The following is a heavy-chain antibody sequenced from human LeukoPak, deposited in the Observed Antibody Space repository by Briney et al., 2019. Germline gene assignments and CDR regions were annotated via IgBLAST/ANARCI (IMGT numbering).Heavy chain of an antibody. CDR2: IYPGDSDT. CDR1: GYSFTSYW. J-gene: IGHJ5*02. CDR3: ARHPPRRSQLRDSSWYGWFDP. D-gene: IGHD6-13*01. V-gene: IGHV5-51*01. Sequence: GESLKISCKGSGYSFTSYWIGWVRQMPGKGLEWMGIIYPGDSDTRYSPSFQGQVTISADKSISTAYLQWSSLKASDTAMYYCARHPPRRSQLRDSSWYGWFDPWGQGTLVTVSS.